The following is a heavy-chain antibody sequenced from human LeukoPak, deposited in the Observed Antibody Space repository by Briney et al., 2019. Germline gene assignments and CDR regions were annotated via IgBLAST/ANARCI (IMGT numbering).Heavy chain of an antibody. J-gene: IGHJ5*02. CDR2: IRYDGTNK. CDR1: GFTFSTYG. CDR3: ARSACGSCPENWFDP. V-gene: IGHV3-30*02. Sequence: PVGSLRLSCAASGFTFSTYGMHWVRQAPGKGLEWVAFIRYDGTNKYYADSVKGRFTISRDNSKNTLYLQMNSLRTEDTAVYYCARSACGSCPENWFDPWGQGTLVTVSS. D-gene: IGHD2-15*01.